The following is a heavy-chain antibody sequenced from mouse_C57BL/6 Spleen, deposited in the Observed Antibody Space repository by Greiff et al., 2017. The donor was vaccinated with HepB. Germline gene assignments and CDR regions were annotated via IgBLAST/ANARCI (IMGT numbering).Heavy chain of an antibody. Sequence: EVMLVESGGGLVKPGGSLKLSCAASGFTFSDYGMHWVRQAPEKGLEWVAYISSGSSTIYYADTVKGRFTISRDNAKNTLFLQMTSLRSEDTAMYYCARPFITTVVGRDAMDYWGQGTSVTVSS. V-gene: IGHV5-17*01. J-gene: IGHJ4*01. D-gene: IGHD1-1*01. CDR1: GFTFSDYG. CDR3: ARPFITTVVGRDAMDY. CDR2: ISSGSSTI.